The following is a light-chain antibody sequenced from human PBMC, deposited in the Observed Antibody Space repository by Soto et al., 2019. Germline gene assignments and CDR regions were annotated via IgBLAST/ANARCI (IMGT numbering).Light chain of an antibody. V-gene: IGLV1-44*01. CDR3: AAWDDSLNSPRML. CDR1: YSNIGSNT. J-gene: IGLJ2*01. Sequence: QYLLTQPPSVSATPGQRVTISCSGTYSNIGSNTVAWYQRLPGAAPKLLIYSNNERPSGVPDRFSGSKSGSSASLAISGLQSEDEADYYCAAWDDSLNSPRMLFGGGTKVTVL. CDR2: SNN.